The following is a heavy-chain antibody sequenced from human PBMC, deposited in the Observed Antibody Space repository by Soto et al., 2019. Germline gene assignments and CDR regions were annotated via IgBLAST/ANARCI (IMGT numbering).Heavy chain of an antibody. D-gene: IGHD3-16*01. Sequence: QIQLVQSGAEVKEPGASVKVSCRASGYTFTSSGISWVRQAPGQGPEWMGWISNYNGNTNSAQKFQDRVTMTTDTSPSTAYMGLRSLRSDDTAVYFCSGAASEKYDSQYFHHWGQGTLVTVSS. CDR1: GYTFTSSG. J-gene: IGHJ1*01. V-gene: IGHV1-18*04. CDR3: SGAASEKYDSQYFHH. CDR2: ISNYNGNT.